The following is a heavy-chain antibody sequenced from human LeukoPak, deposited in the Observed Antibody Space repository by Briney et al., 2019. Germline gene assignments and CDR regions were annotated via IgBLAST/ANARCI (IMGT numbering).Heavy chain of an antibody. CDR1: GFTFSSYG. D-gene: IGHD3-22*01. CDR3: ARERGLGYYDSSGHGAIWASWFDP. CDR2: ISGSGGST. J-gene: IGHJ5*02. Sequence: GGSLRLSCAASGFTFSSYGMSWVRQAPGKGLEWVSAISGSGGSTYYADSVKGRFTISRDNSKNTLYLQMNSLRAEDTAVYYCARERGLGYYDSSGHGAIWASWFDPWGQGTLVTVSS. V-gene: IGHV3-23*01.